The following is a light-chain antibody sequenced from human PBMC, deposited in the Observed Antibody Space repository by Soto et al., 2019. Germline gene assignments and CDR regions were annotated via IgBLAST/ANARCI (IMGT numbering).Light chain of an antibody. CDR2: KAS. CDR3: QHYNSYSEA. Sequence: EIQMSQSPSTQCGSVADRVNIPYRASQTISSWLAWYQQKPVKAPKLLIYKASTLKSGVPSRFSGSGSGTEFTLTISSLQPDDFATYSCQHYNSYSEAFGQGTKVDIK. V-gene: IGKV1-5*03. CDR1: QTISSW. J-gene: IGKJ1*01.